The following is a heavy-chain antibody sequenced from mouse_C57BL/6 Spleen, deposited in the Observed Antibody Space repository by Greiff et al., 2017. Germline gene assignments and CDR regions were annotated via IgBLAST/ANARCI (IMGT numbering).Heavy chain of an antibody. CDR2: IYPGGGYT. J-gene: IGHJ1*03. V-gene: IGHV1-63*01. CDR1: GYTFTNYW. CDR3: ARGYGSSHWYFDV. D-gene: IGHD1-1*01. Sequence: VQLQQSGAVLVRPGTSVKMSCKASGYTFTNYWIGWAKPRPGHGLEWIGDIYPGGGYTNYNEKFKGKATLTVDKSSSTAYMQFSSLTSEDSAIYYCARGYGSSHWYFDVWGTGTTVTVSS.